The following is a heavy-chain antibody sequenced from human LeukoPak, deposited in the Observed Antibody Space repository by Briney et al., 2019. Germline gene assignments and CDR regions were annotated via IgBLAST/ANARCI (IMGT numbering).Heavy chain of an antibody. D-gene: IGHD3-3*01. Sequence: SVKVSCKASGGTFNSYAISWVRQAPGQGLEWMGGIIHIFGTANYPQKFQVRVTNTNDESTSTPYMELNSLTSEDTAVYYCARHRSRMEWSLFDYWGQGTLVTVSS. CDR3: ARHRSRMEWSLFDY. J-gene: IGHJ4*02. V-gene: IGHV1-69*05. CDR1: GGTFNSYA. CDR2: IIHIFGTA.